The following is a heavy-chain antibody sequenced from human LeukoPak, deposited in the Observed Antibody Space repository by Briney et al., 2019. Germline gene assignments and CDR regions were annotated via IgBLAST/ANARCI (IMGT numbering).Heavy chain of an antibody. Sequence: ASVKVSCKASGGTFSSYAISWVRQAPGQGLEWMGGIIPIFGTANYAQKFQGRVTITADESTSTAYMELSSLRSEDTAVYYCARDYALSGWLQPEGGDAFDIWGQGTMVTVSS. D-gene: IGHD5-24*01. J-gene: IGHJ3*02. V-gene: IGHV1-69*13. CDR3: ARDYALSGWLQPEGGDAFDI. CDR1: GGTFSSYA. CDR2: IIPIFGTA.